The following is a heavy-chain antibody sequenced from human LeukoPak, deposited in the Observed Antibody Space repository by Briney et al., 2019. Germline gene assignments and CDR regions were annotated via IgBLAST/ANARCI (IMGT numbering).Heavy chain of an antibody. CDR2: ISAYNGDT. D-gene: IGHD3-10*01. CDR3: ARTYYYGSGSYYNIDY. CDR1: GYTFTSHG. V-gene: IGHV1-18*01. J-gene: IGHJ4*02. Sequence: ASVKVSCKASGYTFTSHGISWVRQAPGQGLEWMGWISAYNGDTNYAQKLQGRVTMTTDTSTSTAYMELRSLRSDDTAVYYCARTYYYGSGSYYNIDYWGQGTLVTVSS.